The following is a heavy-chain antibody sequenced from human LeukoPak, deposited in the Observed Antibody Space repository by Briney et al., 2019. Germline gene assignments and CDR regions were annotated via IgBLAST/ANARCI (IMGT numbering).Heavy chain of an antibody. CDR3: ARQYGSGSAYTPVVDL. CDR2: IYYSGST. V-gene: IGHV4-39*01. CDR1: GGSISSHYY. J-gene: IGHJ4*02. D-gene: IGHD3-10*01. Sequence: SETLSLTCTVSGGSISSHYYWIWIRQPPGKGLEWIGSIYYSGSTYYNPSLKSRVTIPVDTSKNQFSLKLSSLTAAETAVYYCARQYGSGSAYTPVVDLWGQGTLVIVSS.